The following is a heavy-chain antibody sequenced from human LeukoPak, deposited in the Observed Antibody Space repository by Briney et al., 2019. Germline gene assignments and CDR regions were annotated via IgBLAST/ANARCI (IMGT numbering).Heavy chain of an antibody. D-gene: IGHD3-22*01. Sequence: SVKVSCKASGGTFSRFTISWVRQAPGQGFEWMGGVTPMFGTANFAQRFQGRVSITADESTSTAFMELSSLRFEDTAVYYCAREWGLESSGFYYAYWGQGTLVAVSS. J-gene: IGHJ4*02. CDR3: AREWGLESSGFYYAY. V-gene: IGHV1-69*13. CDR2: VTPMFGTA. CDR1: GGTFSRFT.